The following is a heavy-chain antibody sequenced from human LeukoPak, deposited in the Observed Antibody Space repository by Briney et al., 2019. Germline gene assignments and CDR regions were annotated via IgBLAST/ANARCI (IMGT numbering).Heavy chain of an antibody. J-gene: IGHJ4*02. D-gene: IGHD5-24*01. CDR3: ASTPKRWLQFQFDY. V-gene: IGHV3-30*04. Sequence: PGGSLRLSCAASGFTFSSYAMHWVRQAPGKGLEWVAVISYDGSNKYYADSVKGRFTISRDNSKNTLYLQMNSLRAEDTAVYYCASTPKRWLQFQFDYWGQGTLVTVSS. CDR1: GFTFSSYA. CDR2: ISYDGSNK.